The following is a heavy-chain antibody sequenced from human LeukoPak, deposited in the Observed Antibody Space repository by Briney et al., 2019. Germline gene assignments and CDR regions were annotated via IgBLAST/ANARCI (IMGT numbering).Heavy chain of an antibody. CDR1: GFTFSSYS. V-gene: IGHV3-21*01. J-gene: IGHJ6*02. CDR3: ASYSSSSFYYYYGMDV. Sequence: GGSLRLSCAASGFTFSSYSMNWVRQAPGKGLEWVSSISSSSYIYYADSVKGRFTISRDNAKNSLYLQMNSLRAEDTAVYYCASYSSSSFYYYYGMDVWGQGTTVTVSS. D-gene: IGHD6-6*01. CDR2: ISSSSYI.